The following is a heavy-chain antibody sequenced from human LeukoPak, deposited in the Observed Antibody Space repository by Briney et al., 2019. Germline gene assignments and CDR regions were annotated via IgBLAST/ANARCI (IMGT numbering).Heavy chain of an antibody. CDR2: AFAGYSYT. D-gene: IGHD4-17*01. CDR1: RYNFTPYR. CDR3: ARHFHPAETTGGYFDL. Sequence: GESLKISCQSSRYNFTPYRIVWVRQMAGKGLEWMGIAFAGYSYTIYSPSFQGQVTISVDKSISTAYLQWSSLKASDTAMYYCARHFHPAETTGGYFDLWGRGTLVTVSA. J-gene: IGHJ2*01. V-gene: IGHV5-51*01.